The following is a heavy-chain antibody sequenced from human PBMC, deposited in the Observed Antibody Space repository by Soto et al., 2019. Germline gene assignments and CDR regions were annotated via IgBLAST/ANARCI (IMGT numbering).Heavy chain of an antibody. D-gene: IGHD6-13*01. J-gene: IGHJ6*02. CDR3: ARHRGGSSSAYYYYGMDV. V-gene: IGHV5-51*01. Sequence: XDSLKVSWQSSGYSFTSYGIGLVLQMPGKGLEWMGIIYPGDSDTRYSPSFQGQVTISADKSISTAYLQWSSLKASDTAMYYCARHRGGSSSAYYYYGMDVWGQGTTVTVSS. CDR1: GYSFTSYG. CDR2: IYPGDSDT.